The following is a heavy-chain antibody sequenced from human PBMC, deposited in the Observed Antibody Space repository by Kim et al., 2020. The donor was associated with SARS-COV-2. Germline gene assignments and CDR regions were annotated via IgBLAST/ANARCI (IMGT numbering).Heavy chain of an antibody. Sequence: GGSLRLSCAASGFTFSNAWMSWVRQAPGKGLEWVGRIKSKTDGGTTDYAAPVKGRFTISRDDSKNTLYLQMNSLKTEDTAVYYCTTGCSSTSCYESSYYYGMDVWGQGTTVTVSS. D-gene: IGHD2-2*01. V-gene: IGHV3-15*01. CDR3: TTGCSSTSCYESSYYYGMDV. J-gene: IGHJ6*02. CDR1: GFTFSNAW. CDR2: IKSKTDGGTT.